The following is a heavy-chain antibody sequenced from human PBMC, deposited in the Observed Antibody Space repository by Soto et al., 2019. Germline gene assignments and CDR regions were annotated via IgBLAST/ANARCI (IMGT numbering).Heavy chain of an antibody. Sequence: GGSLRLSCAASGFTFSSYAMSWVRQAPGKGLEWVSAISGSGGSTYYADSVKGRFTISRDNSKNTLYLQMNSLRAEDTAVYYCAKDLKGQWLVKRFDYWGQGTLVTVSS. CDR3: AKDLKGQWLVKRFDY. V-gene: IGHV3-23*01. CDR1: GFTFSSYA. D-gene: IGHD6-19*01. J-gene: IGHJ4*02. CDR2: ISGSGGST.